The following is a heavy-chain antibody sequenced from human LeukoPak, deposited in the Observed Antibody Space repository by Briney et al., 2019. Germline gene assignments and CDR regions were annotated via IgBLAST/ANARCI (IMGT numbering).Heavy chain of an antibody. D-gene: IGHD2-21*01. CDR1: GFTFSSYA. CDR2: ISSNGGST. Sequence: PGGSLRLSCAASGFTFSSYAMHWVRQAPGKGLEYVSAISSNGGSTYYANSVKGRFTISRDNSKNTLYLQMGSLRAEDMAVYYCARFVGGAVGGYYYYYGMDVWGQGTTVTVSS. V-gene: IGHV3-64*01. CDR3: ARFVGGAVGGYYYYYGMDV. J-gene: IGHJ6*02.